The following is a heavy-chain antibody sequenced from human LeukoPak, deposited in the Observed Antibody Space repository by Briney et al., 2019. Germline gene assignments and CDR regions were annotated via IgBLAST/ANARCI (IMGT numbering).Heavy chain of an antibody. Sequence: ASVKVSCKASGYTFTSYGISWVRQAPGQGLEWMGWISAYNGNTNYAQKLQGRGTMTTDTSTSTAYMELRSLRSDDTAVYYCARDGRGNYYDSSGLHDYWGQGTLVTVSS. D-gene: IGHD3-22*01. CDR2: ISAYNGNT. CDR3: ARDGRGNYYDSSGLHDY. J-gene: IGHJ4*02. V-gene: IGHV1-18*01. CDR1: GYTFTSYG.